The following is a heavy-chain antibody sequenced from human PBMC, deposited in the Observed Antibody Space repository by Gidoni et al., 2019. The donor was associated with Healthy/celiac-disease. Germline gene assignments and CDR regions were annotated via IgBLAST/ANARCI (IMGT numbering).Heavy chain of an antibody. CDR3: ARDNRIGYCSSTSCYKGIQRDYYYYYGMDV. Sequence: QVQLQESGPGLVKPSETLSLTCTVSGGSISSYYWSWIRQPPGKGLEWIGYIYYRWSTNYNPPLKSRVTISVDKSKTQFSLKLSSVTAADTAVYYCARDNRIGYCSSTSCYKGIQRDYYYYYGMDVWGQGTTVTVSS. CDR2: IYYRWST. V-gene: IGHV4-59*01. CDR1: GGSISSYY. J-gene: IGHJ6*02. D-gene: IGHD2-2*02.